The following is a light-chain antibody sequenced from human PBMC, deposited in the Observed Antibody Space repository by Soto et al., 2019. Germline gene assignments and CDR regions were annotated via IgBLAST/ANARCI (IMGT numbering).Light chain of an antibody. CDR1: SSDVGSYNR. V-gene: IGLV2-18*02. CDR2: DVT. J-gene: IGLJ1*01. Sequence: QSVLTQPAAVAGAPGQSITIDCTGTSSDVGSYNRVSWYQQAPGTAPKLIIHDVTNRPSGVPDRFSGSKSGNTASLTISGLQTEDEADYYCNSYTTSSTYVFGTGTNVTVL. CDR3: NSYTTSSTYV.